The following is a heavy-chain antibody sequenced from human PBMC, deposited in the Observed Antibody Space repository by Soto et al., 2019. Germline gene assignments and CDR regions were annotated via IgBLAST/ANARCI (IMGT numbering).Heavy chain of an antibody. V-gene: IGHV3-30*18. Sequence: GGSLRLSCAASGFTFSSYGMHWVRQAPGKGLEWVAVISYDGSNKYYADSVKGRFTISRDNSKNTLYLQMNSPRAEDTAVYYCAKDTGPYYFDYWGQGTLVTVSS. CDR2: ISYDGSNK. CDR3: AKDTGPYYFDY. D-gene: IGHD4-4*01. CDR1: GFTFSSYG. J-gene: IGHJ4*02.